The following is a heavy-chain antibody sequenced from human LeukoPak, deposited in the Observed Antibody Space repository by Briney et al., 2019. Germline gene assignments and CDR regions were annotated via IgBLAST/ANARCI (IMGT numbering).Heavy chain of an antibody. D-gene: IGHD6-25*01. CDR3: ARGRWAAAGQYYFDY. Sequence: GSLRLSCAPSEFTFRILWMSCVRQAPGKGLEWVANIKYDGSEKYYVDSVKGRFTISRDNAENSLYLKLNNLRVEDTAVYYCARGRWAAAGQYYFDYWGQGTLVTVSS. V-gene: IGHV3-7*04. CDR2: IKYDGSEK. CDR1: EFTFRILW. J-gene: IGHJ4*02.